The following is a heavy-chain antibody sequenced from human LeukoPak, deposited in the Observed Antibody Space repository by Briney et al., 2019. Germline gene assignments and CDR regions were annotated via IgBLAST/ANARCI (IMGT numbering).Heavy chain of an antibody. D-gene: IGHD1-26*01. V-gene: IGHV3-7*03. CDR1: GFTFSSYW. J-gene: IGHJ4*02. CDR2: INKDGGEK. Sequence: PGGSLRLSCAASGFTFSSYWMGWVRQAPGKGLEWVANINKDGGEKYYVDSVKGRFTISRDNAKNSLYLQMNSLRADGTAVYYCVKDSPPRYSGSPPAYWGQGTLVTVSS. CDR3: VKDSPPRYSGSPPAY.